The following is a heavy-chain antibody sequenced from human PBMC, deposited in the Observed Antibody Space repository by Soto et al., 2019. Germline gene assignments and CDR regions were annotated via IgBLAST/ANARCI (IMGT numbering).Heavy chain of an antibody. J-gene: IGHJ4*02. Sequence: PSETLSLTCAVYGGSFSGYYWNWIRQPPGKGLEWIGEINHSGSTSYNPSLKSRVTISVDTSKNQFSLKLSSVTAADTAVYYCAGRIEYSSSFDYWGQGTRVTVS. V-gene: IGHV4-34*01. CDR3: AGRIEYSSSFDY. CDR1: GGSFSGYY. D-gene: IGHD6-6*01. CDR2: INHSGST.